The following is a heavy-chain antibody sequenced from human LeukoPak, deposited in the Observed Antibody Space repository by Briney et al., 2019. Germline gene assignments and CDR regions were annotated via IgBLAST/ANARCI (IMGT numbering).Heavy chain of an antibody. D-gene: IGHD6-19*01. V-gene: IGHV3-23*01. CDR1: GFVFSSQD. J-gene: IGHJ4*02. Sequence: GGSLRLSCAASGFVFSSQDMGWVRQAPGKGLEWVSAISDGGSRTYYADSVKGRFTISRDNSKNTLHLQMNSLRAEDTAVYYCAKDARRSSGWYFFDHWGQGTLVTVSS. CDR2: ISDGGSRT. CDR3: AKDARRSSGWYFFDH.